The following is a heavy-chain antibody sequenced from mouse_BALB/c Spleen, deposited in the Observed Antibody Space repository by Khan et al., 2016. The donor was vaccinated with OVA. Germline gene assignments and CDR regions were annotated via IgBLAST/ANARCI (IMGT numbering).Heavy chain of an antibody. V-gene: IGHV2-3*01. Sequence: VQLEESGPGLVAPSQSLSITCTVSGFSLTSYGVNWVRQPPGEGLEWLGVIWGDGSTNYHSTLKSRLIISKDSSKRHVFLTLNSLQTDDTATYYCAKFTPDYYSMDYWGQGTSVTVST. D-gene: IGHD1-1*01. CDR3: AKFTPDYYSMDY. CDR2: IWGDGST. J-gene: IGHJ4*01. CDR1: GFSLTSYG.